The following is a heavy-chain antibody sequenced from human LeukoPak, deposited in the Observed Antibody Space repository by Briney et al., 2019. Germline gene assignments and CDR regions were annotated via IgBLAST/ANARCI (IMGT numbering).Heavy chain of an antibody. CDR1: GFTFSASY. Sequence: GGSLRLSCVASGFTFSASYMTWVRQPPGKGLEWLSYISENSGDTNYADSVKGRFTVSRDNAKNSLYLQMNSLRVEDTAVYYCARDPRTVRIWGQGTLVTVSS. V-gene: IGHV3-11*06. CDR2: ISENSGDT. CDR3: ARDPRTVRI. J-gene: IGHJ4*02. D-gene: IGHD1-1*01.